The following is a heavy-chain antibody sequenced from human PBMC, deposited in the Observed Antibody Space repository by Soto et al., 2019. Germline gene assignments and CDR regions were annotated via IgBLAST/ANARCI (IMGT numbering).Heavy chain of an antibody. V-gene: IGHV3-7*01. CDR3: ARARIDL. Sequence: EVQLVESGGGLVQPGGSLTLLCELSLLSFSPYRMTWVRHAPGKGLEWVDNISTDGSDKFYVDSVKGLFTISRDHVKNSLYLQVNSLRVDDTALYYCARARIDLWGRGTLVAVSS. CDR2: ISTDGSDK. CDR1: LLSFSPYR. J-gene: IGHJ2*01.